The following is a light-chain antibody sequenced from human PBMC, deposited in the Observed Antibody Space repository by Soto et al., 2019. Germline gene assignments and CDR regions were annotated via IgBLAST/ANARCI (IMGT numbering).Light chain of an antibody. J-gene: IGLJ1*01. Sequence: QSALTQPRSVSGSPGQSVTISCTGTSSDVGYYNYVSWYQQHPGKAPKVMIYDVSERPSGVPDRISGSKSGNTASLTISGLQAEDEADYYCCSYAGSPRYVFGTGTKLTVL. CDR1: SSDVGYYNY. CDR3: CSYAGSPRYV. V-gene: IGLV2-11*01. CDR2: DVS.